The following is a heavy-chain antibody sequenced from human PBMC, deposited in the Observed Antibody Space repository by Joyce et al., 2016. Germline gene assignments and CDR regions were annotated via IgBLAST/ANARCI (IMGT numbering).Heavy chain of an antibody. CDR1: GFSLTTSGEG. V-gene: IGHV2-5*02. J-gene: IGHJ4*02. CDR3: THTPRYILGIEYYFKY. D-gene: IGHD3-16*02. Sequence: QITLKESGPTLVKATQTLTLTCTFSGFSLTTSGEGVVWIRQPPGKALEWLAVIYWDDSKHDRPPLRNRLTIAKDTSKKEDVLTMTNMDPVDTATYYCTHTPRYILGIEYYFKYWGQGSLVTVSS. CDR2: IYWDDSK.